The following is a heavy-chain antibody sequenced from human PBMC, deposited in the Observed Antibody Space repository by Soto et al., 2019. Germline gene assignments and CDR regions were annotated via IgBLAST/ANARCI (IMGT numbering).Heavy chain of an antibody. V-gene: IGHV4-59*01. Sequence: SETLSLTCTISGGSISGYYCSWIRQPPGKGLEYIGYIFYTGTTNYNASLQSRVTFSVDTSKNQVSLLLKSVTAADTAVYYRARSGHTFGGAVWGQGALVTVSS. CDR1: GGSISGYY. CDR3: ARSGHTFGGAV. CDR2: IFYTGTT. D-gene: IGHD3-16*01. J-gene: IGHJ4*02.